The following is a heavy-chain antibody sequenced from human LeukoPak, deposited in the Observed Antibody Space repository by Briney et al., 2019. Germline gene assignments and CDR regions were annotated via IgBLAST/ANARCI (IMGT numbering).Heavy chain of an antibody. J-gene: IGHJ4*02. D-gene: IGHD3-16*01. V-gene: IGHV4-39*01. CDR3: VRGSTLRHYQY. CDR1: GGSISSTTYY. CDR2: IYYSGST. Sequence: SETLSLTCTVSGGSISSTTYYWGWIRRPPGKGLEWIGSIYYSGSTYYNPSLKSRLTVSVDTSKNQFSLILSSVTAADTAVYYCVRGSTLRHYQYWGPGTLVTVSS.